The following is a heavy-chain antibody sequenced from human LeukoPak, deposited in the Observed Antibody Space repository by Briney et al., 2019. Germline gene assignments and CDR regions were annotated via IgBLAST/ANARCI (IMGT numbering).Heavy chain of an antibody. CDR1: GGSISSYY. D-gene: IGHD3-3*01. CDR2: IYTSGST. J-gene: IGHJ5*02. V-gene: IGHV4-4*07. CDR3: ARIRGGFLEWSNWFDP. Sequence: SETLSLTCTVSGGSISSYYWSWIRQPAGKGPEWIGRIYTSGSTNYNPSLKSRVTMSVDTSKKQFSLKLSSVTAADTAVYYCARIRGGFLEWSNWFDPWGQGTLVTVSS.